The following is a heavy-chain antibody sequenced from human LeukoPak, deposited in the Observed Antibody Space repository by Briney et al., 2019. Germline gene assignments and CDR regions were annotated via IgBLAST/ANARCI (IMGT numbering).Heavy chain of an antibody. D-gene: IGHD2-21*01. CDR2: IRYDGSNK. CDR1: GSTFNSYG. CDR3: ANLYCGGACSIFYFDS. Sequence: QSGGSLRPSCAASGSTFNSYGIPWVRRAPGKGREWVAFIRYDGSNKYYADSVKGRFTIYRDNSKNPLYLQMNSLKAEDTAVYYCANLYCGGACSIFYFDSWGQGTLVTVS. J-gene: IGHJ4*02. V-gene: IGHV3-30*02.